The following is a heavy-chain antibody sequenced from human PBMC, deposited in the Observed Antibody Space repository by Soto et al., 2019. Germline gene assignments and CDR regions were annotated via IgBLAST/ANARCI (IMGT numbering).Heavy chain of an antibody. Sequence: PGGSLRLSCAASGFTFSSYGMHWVRQAPGKGLEWVAVISYDGSNKYYADSVKGRFTISRDNSKNTLYLQMNSLRAEDTAVYYCEKDTTPDYWGQGTLVTVSS. CDR3: EKDTTPDY. V-gene: IGHV3-30*18. CDR2: ISYDGSNK. J-gene: IGHJ4*02. CDR1: GFTFSSYG.